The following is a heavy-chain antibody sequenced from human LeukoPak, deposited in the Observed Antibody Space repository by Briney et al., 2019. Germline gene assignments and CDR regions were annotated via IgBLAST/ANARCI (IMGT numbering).Heavy chain of an antibody. Sequence: GASVKVSCKASGYIFTSYYMHWVRQAPGQGLEWMGIINPSGGSTSYAQKFQGRVTMTRDTSTSTVYMELSSLRSEDTAVYYCARYYYDSSGYYSGFDYWGQGTLVTVSS. CDR1: GYIFTSYY. D-gene: IGHD3-22*01. V-gene: IGHV1-46*03. J-gene: IGHJ4*02. CDR3: ARYYYDSSGYYSGFDY. CDR2: INPSGGST.